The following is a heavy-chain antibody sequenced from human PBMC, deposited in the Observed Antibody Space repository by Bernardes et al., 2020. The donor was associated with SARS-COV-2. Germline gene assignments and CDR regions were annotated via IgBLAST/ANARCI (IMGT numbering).Heavy chain of an antibody. CDR2: ISGSGNTT. CDR1: GFTFTKCD. D-gene: IGHD3-3*01. Sequence: GGSLRRSGAASGFTFTKCDMSWVRQAPGKGLEWISGISGSGNTTYYADSVKGRFTISRDNSRNTLYLQMDSLRAEDTAVYYCAKDDIRPLFGAPGFDSWGQGTLVTVSS. V-gene: IGHV3-23*01. CDR3: AKDDIRPLFGAPGFDS. J-gene: IGHJ4*02.